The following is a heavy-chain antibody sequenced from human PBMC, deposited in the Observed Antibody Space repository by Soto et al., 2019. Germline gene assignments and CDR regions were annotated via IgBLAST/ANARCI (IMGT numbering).Heavy chain of an antibody. Sequence: ASVKVSCKASGGTFSSQAISWVRQAPRQGLEWMGGIIPIFGTANYSQKFQGRVTIIADESTRTAHMELSSLRSEDTAVYYCARGVSSVQLERRHGMDVWGQGTTVTVS. J-gene: IGHJ6*02. CDR3: ARGVSSVQLERRHGMDV. CDR1: GGTFSSQA. D-gene: IGHD1-1*01. V-gene: IGHV1-69*13. CDR2: IIPIFGTA.